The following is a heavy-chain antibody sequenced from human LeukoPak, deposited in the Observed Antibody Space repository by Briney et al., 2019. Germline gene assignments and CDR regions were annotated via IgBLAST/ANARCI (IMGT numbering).Heavy chain of an antibody. D-gene: IGHD3-3*02. Sequence: SVKVFCKASGGTLSGYAISWVRQAPGQGLEWMGSIIPIYGTPHSAQKFQGRVTITTDESTSTAFMDLSSLRSEDTAVYYCARGKLGYYYYHMDAWGKGTTVTVSS. J-gene: IGHJ6*03. V-gene: IGHV1-69*05. CDR1: GGTLSGYA. CDR2: IIPIYGTP. CDR3: ARGKLGYYYYHMDA.